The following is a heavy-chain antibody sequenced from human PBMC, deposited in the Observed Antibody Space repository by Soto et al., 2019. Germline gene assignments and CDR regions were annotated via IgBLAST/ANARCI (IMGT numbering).Heavy chain of an antibody. V-gene: IGHV3-74*01. D-gene: IGHD5-18*01. CDR1: GFTFSGFW. Sequence: EVQLVESGGGFAEPGGSLRLSCTASGFTFSGFWMYWVRQAPGKGLVWVSRVNLDGSRPTFADSVKGRFTISRDNAKNTLYLQMNSLRAEDTAVYYCARANGYLNSHLDSWGQGTLVSVSS. CDR3: ARANGYLNSHLDS. CDR2: VNLDGSRP. J-gene: IGHJ4*02.